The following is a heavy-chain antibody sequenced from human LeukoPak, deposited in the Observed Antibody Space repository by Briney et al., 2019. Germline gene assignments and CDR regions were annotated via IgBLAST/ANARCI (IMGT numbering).Heavy chain of an antibody. J-gene: IGHJ4*02. Sequence: SETLSLTCAVYGGSFSGYYWSWIRQPPGKGLEWIGKINHSGSTNYNPSLKSRVTISVDTSKNQFSLKLSSVTAADTAVYYCARVVRDCGGDCYFDYWGQGTLVTVCS. CDR2: INHSGST. V-gene: IGHV4-34*01. CDR1: GGSFSGYY. CDR3: ARVVRDCGGDCYFDY. D-gene: IGHD2-21*02.